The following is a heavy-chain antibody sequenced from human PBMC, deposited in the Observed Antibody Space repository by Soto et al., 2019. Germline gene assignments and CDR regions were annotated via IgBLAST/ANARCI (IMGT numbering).Heavy chain of an antibody. CDR2: IKSKTDGGTT. Sequence: GGSLRLSCAASGFTFSNAWMSWVRQAPGKGLEWVGRIKSKTDGGTTDYAAPVKGRFTISRDDSKNTLYLQMNSLKTEDTAVYYCTTDSSGWRGLFDYWGQGTLVTVSS. CDR1: GFTFSNAW. CDR3: TTDSSGWRGLFDY. J-gene: IGHJ4*02. V-gene: IGHV3-15*01. D-gene: IGHD6-19*01.